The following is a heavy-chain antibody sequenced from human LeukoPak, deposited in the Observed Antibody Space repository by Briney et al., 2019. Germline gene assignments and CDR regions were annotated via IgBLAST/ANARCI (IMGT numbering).Heavy chain of an antibody. CDR2: IYYSGST. J-gene: IGHJ6*03. V-gene: IGHV4-39*01. D-gene: IGHD6-6*01. CDR1: GGSISSSSYY. Sequence: PSETLSLTCTVSGGSISSSSYYWGWIRQPPGKGLEWIGSIYYSGSTYYNPSLKSRVTISVDTSKNQFSLKLSSVTAADTAVYYCARGVRAARFLDYMDVWGKGTTVTVSS. CDR3: ARGVRAARFLDYMDV.